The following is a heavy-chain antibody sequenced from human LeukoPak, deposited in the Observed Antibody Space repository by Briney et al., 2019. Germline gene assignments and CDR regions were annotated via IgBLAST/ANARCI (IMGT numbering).Heavy chain of an antibody. CDR2: ISGSSSYI. J-gene: IGHJ4*02. Sequence: GGSLRLSCAASGFTFSSYSMNWVRQAPGKGLEWVSSISGSSSYIYYTDSVKGRFTISRDNAKNSLYLQMNSLRAEDTAVYYCARQGIQDFDYWGQGTLVTVSS. CDR3: ARQGIQDFDY. V-gene: IGHV3-21*01. CDR1: GFTFSSYS. D-gene: IGHD5-18*01.